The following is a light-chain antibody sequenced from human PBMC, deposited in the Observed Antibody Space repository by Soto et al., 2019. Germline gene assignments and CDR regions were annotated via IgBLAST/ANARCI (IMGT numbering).Light chain of an antibody. CDR1: QSVSNY. V-gene: IGKV3-11*01. J-gene: IGKJ2*01. CDR2: DAS. Sequence: EIVLTQSPATLSLSPGDRATLSCRASQSVSNYLAWYQQKPGQAPRLLISDASNRATGIPARFSGSGSGTDFTLTISSLEPEDFAVYYCQLRSNWPPLYTFGQGTKLDIK. CDR3: QLRSNWPPLYT.